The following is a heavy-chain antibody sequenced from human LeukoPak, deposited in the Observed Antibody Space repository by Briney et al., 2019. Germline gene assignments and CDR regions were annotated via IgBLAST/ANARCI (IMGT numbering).Heavy chain of an antibody. D-gene: IGHD1-1*01. CDR2: IYYLGST. V-gene: IGHV4-61*10. CDR1: GGSISSGSYY. CDR3: AVTWNADRTFAP. Sequence: SSEPLSLTCPVSGGSISSGSYYYSWIRQPAGKGLEWIGHIYYLGSTSYNPSLRSRVTISMDASKNQFSLTLTSVTAADTAVYYCAVTWNADRTFAPWGQGILVTVS. J-gene: IGHJ5*02.